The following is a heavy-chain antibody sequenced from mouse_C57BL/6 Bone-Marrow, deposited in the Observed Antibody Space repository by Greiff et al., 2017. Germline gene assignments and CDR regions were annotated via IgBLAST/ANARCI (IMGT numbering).Heavy chain of an antibody. CDR2: IWTGGGT. Sequence: VKLMESGPGLVAPSQSLSITCTVSGFSLTSYAISWVRQPPGKGLEWLGVIWTGGGTNYNSALKSRLSISKDNSKSQVFLKRNRLQTDDTARYYCARNLGYDGYYVLFAYWGQGTLVTVSA. CDR1: GFSLTSYA. J-gene: IGHJ3*01. CDR3: ARNLGYDGYYVLFAY. D-gene: IGHD2-3*01. V-gene: IGHV2-9-1*01.